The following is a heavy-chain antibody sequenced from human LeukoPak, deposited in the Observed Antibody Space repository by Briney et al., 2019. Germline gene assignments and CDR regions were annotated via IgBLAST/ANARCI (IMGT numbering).Heavy chain of an antibody. Sequence: LRLSCAASGFTFSDYYWSWIRQPPGKGLEWIGYIYYSGSTYYNPSLKSRVTISVDTSKNQFSLKLSSVTAADTAVYYCARDTIAAAGVFNYWGQGTLVTVSS. CDR2: IYYSGST. CDR3: ARDTIAAAGVFNY. CDR1: GFTFSDYY. D-gene: IGHD6-13*01. V-gene: IGHV4-30-4*08. J-gene: IGHJ4*02.